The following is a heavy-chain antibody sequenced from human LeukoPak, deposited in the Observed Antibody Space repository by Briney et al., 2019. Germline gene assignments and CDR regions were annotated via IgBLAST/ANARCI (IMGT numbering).Heavy chain of an antibody. D-gene: IGHD4-17*01. Sequence: ASVKVSCKASGYTFTSYGISWVRQARGQGLEWMGWISTYNGDTQYAQNLQGRVTMTTDTSTSTAYMELRSLRSDDTAVYYCARGTTIYDGMDVWGQGTTVTVSS. CDR3: ARGTTIYDGMDV. V-gene: IGHV1-18*01. CDR2: ISTYNGDT. J-gene: IGHJ6*02. CDR1: GYTFTSYG.